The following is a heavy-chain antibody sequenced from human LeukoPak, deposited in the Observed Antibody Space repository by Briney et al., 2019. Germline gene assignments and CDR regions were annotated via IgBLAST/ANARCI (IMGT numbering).Heavy chain of an antibody. Sequence: PGGSLRLSCAASGFTFSSYSMNWVRQAPGKGLEWVSSISSSSSYIYYADSVKGRFTISRDNAKNSLYLQMNSLRAEDTAVYYCVRALMVYSIYYYYYMDVWGKGTTVTVSS. CDR2: ISSSSSYI. V-gene: IGHV3-21*01. J-gene: IGHJ6*03. D-gene: IGHD2-8*01. CDR3: VRALMVYSIYYYYYMDV. CDR1: GFTFSSYS.